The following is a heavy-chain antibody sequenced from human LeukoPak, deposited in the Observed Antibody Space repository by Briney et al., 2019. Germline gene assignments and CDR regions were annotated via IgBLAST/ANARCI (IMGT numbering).Heavy chain of an antibody. CDR2: IWNDGSQK. J-gene: IGHJ4*02. CDR3: ARDKGPYYFDY. CDR1: GFTFSSYG. V-gene: IGHV3-33*01. Sequence: GGSLRLSCAASGFTFSSYGMHWVRQAPGKGLEWVAVIWNDGSQKYYADSVKGRFTISRDNSKNTLYLQMNSLRAEDTAVYYCARDKGPYYFDYWGQGTLLTVSS.